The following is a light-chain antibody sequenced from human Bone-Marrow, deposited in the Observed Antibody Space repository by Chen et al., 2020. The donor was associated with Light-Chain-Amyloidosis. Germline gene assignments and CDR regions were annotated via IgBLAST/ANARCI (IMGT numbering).Light chain of an antibody. CDR2: RDT. CDR1: DLPTKY. V-gene: IGLV3-25*03. J-gene: IGLJ2*01. Sequence: SYQQTHPPSVSVSPGQTARITCSGDDLPTKYAYWYQQKPGQAPVLVIHRDTERPSGISDRFSGSSSGTTATLTISGVQAEDEADYHCQSADSSGTYEVIFGGGTKLTVL. CDR3: QSADSSGTYEVI.